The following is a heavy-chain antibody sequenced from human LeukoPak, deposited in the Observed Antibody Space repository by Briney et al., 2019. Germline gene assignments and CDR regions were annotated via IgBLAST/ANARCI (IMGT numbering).Heavy chain of an antibody. Sequence: GGSLRLSCAGYGFTFSGHGMIWVRQAPGKGLEWLSYISPGGDTKNHADSVKERFTVSSDNDKSSEYLQMNSLRAEDTAVYYCARVRGPTVTTMYFDYWGQGTLVTVSS. V-gene: IGHV3-48*01. CDR3: ARVRGPTVTTMYFDY. D-gene: IGHD4-17*01. CDR1: GFTFSGHG. CDR2: ISPGGDTK. J-gene: IGHJ4*02.